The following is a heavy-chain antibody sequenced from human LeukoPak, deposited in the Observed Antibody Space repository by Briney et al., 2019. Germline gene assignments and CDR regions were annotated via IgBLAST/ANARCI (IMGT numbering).Heavy chain of an antibody. V-gene: IGHV3-66*01. CDR2: IYSGDST. D-gene: IGHD3-22*01. Sequence: PGGSLRLSCVASGFTVSSNYMSWVRQAPGKGLEWVSVIYSGDSTYYADSVKGRFTISGDNSKNTLYLQMNSLRAEDTAVYYCARDGSQWLDIYWGQGTLVTVSS. CDR3: ARDGSQWLDIY. CDR1: GFTVSSNY. J-gene: IGHJ4*02.